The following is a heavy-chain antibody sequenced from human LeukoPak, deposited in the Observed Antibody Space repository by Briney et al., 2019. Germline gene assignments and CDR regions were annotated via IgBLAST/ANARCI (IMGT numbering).Heavy chain of an antibody. CDR3: GRAFYGGLSGLIFDY. J-gene: IGHJ4*02. Sequence: KPSETLSLTCAVSGGSISSGGYSWSWIRQPPGKGLEWIGYIYYSGSTYYNPSLKSRVTISVDRSKNQFSLKLSSVTAADTAVYYCGRAFYGGLSGLIFDYWGQGTLVTVSS. CDR2: IYYSGST. D-gene: IGHD4-23*01. CDR1: GGSISSGGYS. V-gene: IGHV4-30-2*01.